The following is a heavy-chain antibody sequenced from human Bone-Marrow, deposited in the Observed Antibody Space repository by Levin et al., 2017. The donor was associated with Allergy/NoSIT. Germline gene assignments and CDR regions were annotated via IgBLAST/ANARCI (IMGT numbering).Heavy chain of an antibody. CDR3: AREGSWSSTWLGNYYFDY. CDR2: IGGDNYTK. V-gene: IGHV3-48*01. Sequence: GGSLRLSCDASGFTFSSYGIIWVRQAPGKGLEWVSYIGGDNYTKYYADSVKGRFTISRDNVKKSLYLQMNSLRGEATAVYYCAREGSWSSTWLGNYYFDYWGQGTLVTVSS. CDR1: GFTFSSYG. D-gene: IGHD6-13*01. J-gene: IGHJ4*02.